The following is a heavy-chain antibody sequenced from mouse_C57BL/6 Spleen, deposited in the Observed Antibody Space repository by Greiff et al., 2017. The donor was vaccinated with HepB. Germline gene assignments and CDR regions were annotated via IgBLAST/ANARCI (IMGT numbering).Heavy chain of an antibody. J-gene: IGHJ4*01. D-gene: IGHD2-5*01. Sequence: QVQLKQPGAELVRPGSSVKLSCKASGYTFTSYWMHWVKQRPIQGLEWIGNIDPSDSETHYNQKFKDKATLTVDKSSSTAYMQLSSLTSEDSAVYYCAYYSNSYYAMDYWGQGTSVTVSS. CDR2: IDPSDSET. CDR1: GYTFTSYW. V-gene: IGHV1-52*01. CDR3: AYYSNSYYAMDY.